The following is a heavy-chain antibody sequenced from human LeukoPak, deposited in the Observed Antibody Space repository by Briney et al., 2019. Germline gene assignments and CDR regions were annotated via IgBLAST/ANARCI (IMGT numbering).Heavy chain of an antibody. CDR2: IIPIFGTA. V-gene: IGHV1-69*13. J-gene: IGHJ6*02. CDR1: GGTFSSYA. CDR3: ARVIAVAGKANYYYGMGV. Sequence: SVKVSCKASGGTFSSYAISWVRQAPGQGLEWMGGIIPIFGTANYAQKFQGRVTITADESTSTAYMELSSLRSEDTAVYYCARVIAVAGKANYYYGMGVWGQGTTVTVSS. D-gene: IGHD6-19*01.